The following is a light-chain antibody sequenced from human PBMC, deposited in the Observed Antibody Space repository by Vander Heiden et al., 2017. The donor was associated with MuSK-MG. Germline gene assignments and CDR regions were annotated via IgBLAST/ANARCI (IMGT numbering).Light chain of an antibody. J-gene: IGKJ4*01. CDR2: DVS. Sequence: IQLTQSPPSLSASVGDRVTITCRASQSTSTYLNWDQQKPGKAPKLLINDVSSLQGGVPSRFSGSGSGTDFILTISSLQPEDFATYYCQQGVSTPITFGGGTKVEIK. CDR3: QQGVSTPIT. V-gene: IGKV1-39*01. CDR1: QSTSTY.